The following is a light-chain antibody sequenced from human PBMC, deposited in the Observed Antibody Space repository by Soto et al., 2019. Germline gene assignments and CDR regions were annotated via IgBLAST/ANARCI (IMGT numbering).Light chain of an antibody. Sequence: SYELTQPPSVSVSPGQTASINCSGDALPKKYAYWYQQKPGQAPVLVMYKDTVRSSGIPERFFASSSGTTVTLTISGVQAEDEADYYCQSSDNSNSYVVFGGGTKLTVL. J-gene: IGLJ2*01. V-gene: IGLV3-25*03. CDR1: ALPKKY. CDR2: KDT. CDR3: QSSDNSNSYVV.